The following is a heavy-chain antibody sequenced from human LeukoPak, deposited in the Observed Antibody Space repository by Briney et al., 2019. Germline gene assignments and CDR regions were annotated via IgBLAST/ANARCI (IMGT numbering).Heavy chain of an antibody. Sequence: QSGGSLRLSCAASGFTFSNYWMSWVRQAPGKGLEWVSVIYSGGSTYYADSVKGRFTISRDNSKNTLYLQMNSLRAEDTAVYYCARESPRPAMANVMSYWGQGTLVTVSS. CDR3: ARESPRPAMANVMSY. J-gene: IGHJ4*02. V-gene: IGHV3-66*01. CDR2: IYSGGST. D-gene: IGHD5-18*01. CDR1: GFTFSNYW.